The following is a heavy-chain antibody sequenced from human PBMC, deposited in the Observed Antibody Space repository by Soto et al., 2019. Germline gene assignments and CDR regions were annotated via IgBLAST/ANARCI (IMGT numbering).Heavy chain of an antibody. V-gene: IGHV1-24*01. CDR1: GYTLTELS. J-gene: IGHJ4*02. CDR2: FDPEDGET. Sequence: ASVKVSCKVSGYTLTELSMHWVRQAPGKGLEWMGGFDPEDGETIYAQKFQGRATMTEDTSTDTAYMELSSLRSEDTAVYYCATLPPNCYGSGSYYYDYWGQGTLVTVSS. CDR3: ATLPPNCYGSGSYYYDY. D-gene: IGHD3-10*01.